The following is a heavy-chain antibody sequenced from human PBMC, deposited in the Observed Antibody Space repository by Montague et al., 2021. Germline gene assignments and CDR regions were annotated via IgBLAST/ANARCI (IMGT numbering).Heavy chain of an antibody. J-gene: IGHJ4*02. Sequence: SLRLPCAASGLTFRGAWMTWVRQAPGRGLEWVGRIKSKIDGGTADHATPVKGRFSLSRDDSKNVLYLQMNGLKTEDTAVYYCTTGVVLPYHWGQGTQVIVSS. CDR1: GLTFRGAW. V-gene: IGHV3-15*01. D-gene: IGHD3-10*02. CDR3: TTGVVLPYH. CDR2: IKSKIDGGTA.